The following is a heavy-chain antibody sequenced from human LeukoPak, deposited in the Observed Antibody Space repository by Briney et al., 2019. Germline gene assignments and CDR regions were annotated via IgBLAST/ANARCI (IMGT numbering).Heavy chain of an antibody. J-gene: IGHJ3*02. CDR2: INPSSGGT. Sequence: GASVKVSCKASGYTLTGYCMHWVRQAPGQGLEWMGWINPSSGGTNYAQKFQGRVTMTRDTSISTAYMELSRLRSDDTAVYYWVKLTYYDFWRGYNYAFDIWGQGTMVTVSS. CDR1: GYTLTGYC. D-gene: IGHD3-3*01. V-gene: IGHV1-2*02. CDR3: VKLTYYDFWRGYNYAFDI.